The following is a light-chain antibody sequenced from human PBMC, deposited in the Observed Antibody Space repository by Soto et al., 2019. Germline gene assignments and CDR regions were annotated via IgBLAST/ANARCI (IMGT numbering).Light chain of an antibody. CDR3: AAWDDSLDRYV. J-gene: IGLJ1*01. CDR2: DND. CDR1: SANIALNP. V-gene: IGLV1-44*01. Sequence: QSALTQPPSASGTPGQRVTISCSGTSANIALNPVNWYLHLPGTAPKLLVYDNDKRPAGVPGRFSASKSGASASLAISGLQPDDEADYYCAAWDDSLDRYVFGAGTKVTV.